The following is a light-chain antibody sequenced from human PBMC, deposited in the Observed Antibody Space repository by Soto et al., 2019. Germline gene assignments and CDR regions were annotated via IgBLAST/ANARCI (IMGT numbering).Light chain of an antibody. J-gene: IGKJ4*01. CDR1: QTVSRY. Sequence: VLTQSPATLSLSPGETATLSCRASQTVSRYLAWYQQKPGQAPRLLIYYASNRATGIPARFSGSGSGTDYTLTISSLEPEDFAVYYCQQRSTWPLFTFGGGTKVEI. V-gene: IGKV3-11*01. CDR3: QQRSTWPLFT. CDR2: YAS.